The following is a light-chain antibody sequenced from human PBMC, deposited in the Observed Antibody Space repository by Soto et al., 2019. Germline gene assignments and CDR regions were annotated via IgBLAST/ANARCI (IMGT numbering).Light chain of an antibody. V-gene: IGKV3-15*01. J-gene: IGKJ5*01. CDR1: QSVGRN. CDR3: QQYNDWPRT. Sequence: EIVMTQSPATLSVSPGERATLSCRASQSVGRNLAWYQQKPGQAPRLLLYGTSTRATGIPARFSGSGSGTEFTLTISSLQSEDFALYYCQQYNDWPRTFGQGTRLEIK. CDR2: GTS.